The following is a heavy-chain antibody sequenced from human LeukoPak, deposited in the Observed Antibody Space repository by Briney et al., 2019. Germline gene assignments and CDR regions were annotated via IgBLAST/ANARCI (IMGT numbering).Heavy chain of an antibody. V-gene: IGHV3-7*01. CDR2: IKQDGSEK. CDR3: ARGTDIVVVVAATLFDY. Sequence: PGGSLRLSCAASGFTFSSYWMSWVRQASGKGLEWVANIKQDGSEKYYVDSVKGRFTISRDNAKNSLYLQMNSLRAEDTAVYYCARGTDIVVVVAATLFDYWGQGTLVTVSS. J-gene: IGHJ4*02. CDR1: GFTFSSYW. D-gene: IGHD2-15*01.